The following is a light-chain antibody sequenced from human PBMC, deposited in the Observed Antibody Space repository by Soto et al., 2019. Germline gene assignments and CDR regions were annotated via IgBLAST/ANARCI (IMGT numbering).Light chain of an antibody. CDR3: ATWDDSLNGSYV. V-gene: IGLV1-44*01. CDR1: SSNIGSNT. J-gene: IGLJ1*01. Sequence: QSVLTQPPSASGTPGQRVTISCSGSSSNIGSNTVNWYQQLPGTAPKILIYSNNKRPSGVPDRFSGSKSGTSASLAISGLQAEDEADYYCATWDDSLNGSYVFGTGTKLTVL. CDR2: SNN.